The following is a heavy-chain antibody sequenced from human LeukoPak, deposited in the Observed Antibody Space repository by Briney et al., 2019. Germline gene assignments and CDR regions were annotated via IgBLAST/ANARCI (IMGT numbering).Heavy chain of an antibody. CDR2: ISGSGGST. J-gene: IGHJ4*02. Sequence: GGSLRLSCAASGFTFSSYAMSWVRQAPGKGLEWVSAISGSGGSTYYADSVKGRFTISRDNSKNTLYLQMNSLRAEDTAVYYCARAVITMIVVVRYYFDYWGQGTLVTVSS. D-gene: IGHD3-22*01. V-gene: IGHV3-23*01. CDR3: ARAVITMIVVVRYYFDY. CDR1: GFTFSSYA.